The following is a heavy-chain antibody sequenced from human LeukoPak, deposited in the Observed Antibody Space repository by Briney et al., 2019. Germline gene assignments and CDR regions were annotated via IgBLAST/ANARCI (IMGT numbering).Heavy chain of an antibody. J-gene: IGHJ4*02. V-gene: IGHV4-39*01. CDR2: IYYSGST. Sequence: SETLSLTCTVSGGSISSSSYYWGWIRQPPGKGLEWIGSIYYSGSTYYNPSLKSRVTISVDTSKNQFSLKLGSVTAADTAVYYCASPTAMTTAIEYWGQGTLVTVSS. D-gene: IGHD4-17*01. CDR1: GGSISSSSYY. CDR3: ASPTAMTTAIEY.